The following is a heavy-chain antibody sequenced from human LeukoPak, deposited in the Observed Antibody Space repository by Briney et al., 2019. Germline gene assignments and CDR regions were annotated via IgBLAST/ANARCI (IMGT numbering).Heavy chain of an antibody. D-gene: IGHD7-27*01. CDR3: ARSPLGIAPFDY. J-gene: IGHJ4*02. Sequence: GGSLKLSCAASGFTFSDHHMDWVRQAPGEGLEWVARIRNKANRYTTEYAASVKGRFTISRDDSENSLYLQMDSLKTEDTAVCYCARSPLGIAPFDYWGQGTPVTVSS. CDR1: GFTFSDHH. CDR2: IRNKANRYTT. V-gene: IGHV3-72*01.